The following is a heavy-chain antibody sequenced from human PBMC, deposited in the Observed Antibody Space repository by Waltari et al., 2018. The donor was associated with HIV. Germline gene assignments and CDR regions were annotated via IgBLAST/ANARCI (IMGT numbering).Heavy chain of an antibody. J-gene: IGHJ4*02. V-gene: IGHV3-15*01. Sequence: VRLVESGGGLGKPGGSLRLSGVGSGFTLSTAWMSWVRQAPGKGLEWVGRIKTKTDGGTVDYGAPVTGRFTISRDDSQSTLYLEINSLKTEDTAVYYCTTIQFYYVFEFWGQGTLVTVSS. D-gene: IGHD3-10*02. CDR2: IKTKTDGGTV. CDR3: TTIQFYYVFEF. CDR1: GFTLSTAW.